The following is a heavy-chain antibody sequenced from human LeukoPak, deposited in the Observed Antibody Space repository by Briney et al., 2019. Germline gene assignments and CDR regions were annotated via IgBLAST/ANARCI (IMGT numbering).Heavy chain of an antibody. Sequence: SEILSLTCTVSGGSISSSSYYWGWIRQPPGKGLEWIGSIYYSGSTYYNPSLKSRVTISVDTSKNQFSLKLSSVTAADTAVYYCARHSAYYDFWSGYSTFDYWGQGTLVTVSS. D-gene: IGHD3-3*01. V-gene: IGHV4-39*01. CDR3: ARHSAYYDFWSGYSTFDY. J-gene: IGHJ4*02. CDR1: GGSISSSSYY. CDR2: IYYSGST.